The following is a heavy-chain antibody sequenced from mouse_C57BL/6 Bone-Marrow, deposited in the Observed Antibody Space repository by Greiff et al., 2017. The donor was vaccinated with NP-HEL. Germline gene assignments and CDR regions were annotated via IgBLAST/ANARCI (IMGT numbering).Heavy chain of an antibody. CDR1: GFSLTSYG. J-gene: IGHJ3*01. V-gene: IGHV2-4*01. CDR2: IWSGGST. CDR3: AKSLNWAWFAY. Sequence: VNLVESGPGLVQPSQSLSITCTVSGFSLTSYGVHWVRQPPGKGLEWLGVIWSGGSTDYNAAFISRLSISKDNSKSQVFFKMNSLQADDTAIYYCAKSLNWAWFAYWGQGTLVTVSA. D-gene: IGHD4-1*01.